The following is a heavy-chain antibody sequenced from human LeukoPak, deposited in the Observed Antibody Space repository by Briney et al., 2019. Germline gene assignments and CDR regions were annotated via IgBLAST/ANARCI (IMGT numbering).Heavy chain of an antibody. CDR1: GFTFSSYW. J-gene: IGHJ4*02. D-gene: IGHD2/OR15-2a*01. Sequence: EGSLRLSCAASGFTFSSYWMSWVRQAPGRGLEWMANIKQDGSEKYYVDSVKGRFTISRDNAKNSLYLQMNSLRAEDTAVYYCARGGGNFDYWGQGTLVSVSS. CDR2: IKQDGSEK. CDR3: ARGGGNFDY. V-gene: IGHV3-7*05.